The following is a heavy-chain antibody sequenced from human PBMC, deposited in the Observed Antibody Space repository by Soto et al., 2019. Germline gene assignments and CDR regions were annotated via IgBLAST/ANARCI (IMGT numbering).Heavy chain of an antibody. CDR3: AKDHFAGGWYSHFDY. CDR1: GFTFSSYA. D-gene: IGHD6-19*01. CDR2: ISGSGGST. Sequence: GGSLRLSCAASGFTFSSYAMSWVRQAPGKGLEWVSAISGSGGSTYYADSVKGRFTISRDNSKNTLYLQMNSLRAEDTAVYYCAKDHFAGGWYSHFDYWGQGTLVTVSS. V-gene: IGHV3-23*01. J-gene: IGHJ4*02.